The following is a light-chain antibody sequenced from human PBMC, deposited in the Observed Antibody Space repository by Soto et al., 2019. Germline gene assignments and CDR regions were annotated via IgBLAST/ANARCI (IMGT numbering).Light chain of an antibody. CDR1: QSISSSY. Sequence: EIVLTQSPGTLSLSPGERATLSCRASQSISSSYLAWYQQKPGQAPRLLISGASSRATGIPVRFSGSGSGTDFTLTINRLEPEDLAVYFCQQYGSSPWTFGQGTKVEI. CDR3: QQYGSSPWT. V-gene: IGKV3-20*01. J-gene: IGKJ1*01. CDR2: GAS.